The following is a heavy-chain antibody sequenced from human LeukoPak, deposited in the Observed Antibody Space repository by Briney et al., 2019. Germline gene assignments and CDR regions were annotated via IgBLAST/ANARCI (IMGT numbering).Heavy chain of an antibody. Sequence: GGSLRLSCAASGFTFSGYAMHWVCQAPGKGLEWVAVISYDGSNKYYADSVKGRFTISRDNSKNTLYLQMNSLRAEDTAVYYCARDQAGYYDSSGYYPNWGQGTLVTVSS. J-gene: IGHJ4*02. V-gene: IGHV3-30-3*01. CDR2: ISYDGSNK. CDR1: GFTFSGYA. D-gene: IGHD3-22*01. CDR3: ARDQAGYYDSSGYYPN.